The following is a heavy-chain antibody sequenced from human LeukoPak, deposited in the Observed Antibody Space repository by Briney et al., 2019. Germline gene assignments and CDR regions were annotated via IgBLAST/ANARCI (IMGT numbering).Heavy chain of an antibody. J-gene: IGHJ4*02. D-gene: IGHD2-15*01. CDR1: GFTFSNYW. CDR2: IYSGGST. Sequence: GGSLRLSCAASGFTFSNYWMSWVRQAPGKGLEWVSVIYSGGSTYYADSVKGRFTISRDNSKNTLYLQMNSLRAEDTAVYYCARDGGGSDYWGQGTLVTVSS. V-gene: IGHV3-53*01. CDR3: ARDGGGSDY.